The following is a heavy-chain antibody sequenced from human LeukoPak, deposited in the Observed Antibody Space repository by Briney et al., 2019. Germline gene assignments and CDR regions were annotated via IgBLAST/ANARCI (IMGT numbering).Heavy chain of an antibody. Sequence: KASETLSLTCTVSGGSINSYYWSWIGQPPGEGLEWIGDIYYSGSTNYSPSLNSRVTMSVDTSKNQLSLKLTYVTAADTAAYYCARWYCSRDTCYHLDVWGKGPTVTVSS. D-gene: IGHD2-15*01. CDR2: IYYSGST. CDR3: ARWYCSRDTCYHLDV. CDR1: GGSINSYY. V-gene: IGHV4-59*01. J-gene: IGHJ6*03.